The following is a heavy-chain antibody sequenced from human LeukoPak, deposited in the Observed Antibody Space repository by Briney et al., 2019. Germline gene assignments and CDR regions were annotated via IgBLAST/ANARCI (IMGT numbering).Heavy chain of an antibody. Sequence: GGSLRLSCAATGFTFSSYWMHWVRQAPGKGLAWVSRINSDGSSTSYADSVKGRFTISRDNAKNTLYLQMNSLRAEDTAVYYCARGVGYCSSTSCYWWFDPRGQGTLVTVSS. CDR3: ARGVGYCSSTSCYWWFDP. CDR2: INSDGSST. CDR1: GFTFSSYW. D-gene: IGHD2-2*01. V-gene: IGHV3-74*01. J-gene: IGHJ5*02.